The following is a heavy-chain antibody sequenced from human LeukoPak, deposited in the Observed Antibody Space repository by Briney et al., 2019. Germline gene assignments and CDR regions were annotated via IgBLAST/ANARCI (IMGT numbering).Heavy chain of an antibody. J-gene: IGHJ4*02. CDR2: IYYSGST. CDR1: GGSISSYY. V-gene: IGHV4-59*01. CDR3: AREVGEYLNPYFDY. D-gene: IGHD2/OR15-2a*01. Sequence: SETLSLTCTVSGGSISSYYWSWIRQPPGKGLEWIGYIYYSGSTNYNPSLKSRVTISVDTSKNQFSLKLSSVTAADTAVYYCAREVGEYLNPYFDYWGQGTLVTVSS.